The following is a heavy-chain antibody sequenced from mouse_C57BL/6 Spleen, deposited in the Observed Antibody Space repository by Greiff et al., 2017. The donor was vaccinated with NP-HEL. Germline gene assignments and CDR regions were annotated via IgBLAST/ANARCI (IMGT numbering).Heavy chain of an antibody. CDR2: ISDGGSYT. V-gene: IGHV5-4*01. CDR1: GFTFSSYA. Sequence: EVQLVESGGGLVKPGGSLKLSCAASGFTFSSYAMSWVRQTPEKRLEWVATISDGGSYTYYPDNVKGRFTISRDNAKNNLYLQMSHLKSEDTAMYYCARDYYGSSSCFDVWGTGTTVTVSS. J-gene: IGHJ1*03. D-gene: IGHD1-1*01. CDR3: ARDYYGSSSCFDV.